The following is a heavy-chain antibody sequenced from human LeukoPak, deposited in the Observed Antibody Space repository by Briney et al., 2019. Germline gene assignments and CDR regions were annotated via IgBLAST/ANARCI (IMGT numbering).Heavy chain of an antibody. CDR1: GFTFSSYW. Sequence: GGSLRLSCAASGFTFSSYWMSWVRQAPGKGLEWVANIKQDGSEKYYVDSVKGRFTISRDNAKNSLYLQMNSLRAEDTAVYYCVRVQYSSGWYVYYGMDVWGQGTTVTVSS. D-gene: IGHD6-19*01. V-gene: IGHV3-7*03. CDR3: VRVQYSSGWYVYYGMDV. J-gene: IGHJ6*02. CDR2: IKQDGSEK.